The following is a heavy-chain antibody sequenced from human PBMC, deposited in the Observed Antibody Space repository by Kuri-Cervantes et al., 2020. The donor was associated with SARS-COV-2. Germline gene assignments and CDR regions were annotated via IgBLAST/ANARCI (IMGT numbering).Heavy chain of an antibody. Sequence: SETLSLTCTVSGGSISSYYWSWVRQPPGKGLEWIGEINHSGNTNYDPSLKSRVTISIDTSKNQFSLKLSSVTAADTAVYYCARTYYDFWSGTGRGFDIWGQGTMVTVSS. V-gene: IGHV4-34*01. CDR1: GGSISSYY. CDR2: INHSGNT. CDR3: ARTYYDFWSGTGRGFDI. D-gene: IGHD3-3*01. J-gene: IGHJ3*02.